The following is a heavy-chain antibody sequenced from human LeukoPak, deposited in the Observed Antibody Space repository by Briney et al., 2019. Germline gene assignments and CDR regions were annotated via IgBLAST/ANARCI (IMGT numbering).Heavy chain of an antibody. J-gene: IGHJ6*03. D-gene: IGHD3-10*01. CDR2: IYYSGST. CDR1: GGSISSYY. V-gene: IGHV4-59*01. Sequence: PSETLSLTCTVSGGSISSYYWSWIRQPPGKGLEWIGYIYYSGSTNYNPSLKSRVAISVDTSKNQFSLKLSSVTAADTAVYYCARGEKMVRGEPSYYYYYMDVWGKGTTVTISS. CDR3: ARGEKMVRGEPSYYYYYMDV.